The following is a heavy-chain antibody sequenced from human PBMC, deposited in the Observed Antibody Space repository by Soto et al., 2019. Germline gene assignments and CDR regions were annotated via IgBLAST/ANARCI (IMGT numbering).Heavy chain of an antibody. CDR3: PTLDGRATISYYFNF. CDR1: DDSINSDKYY. D-gene: IGHD6-6*01. J-gene: IGHJ4*02. V-gene: IGHV4-39*01. Sequence: PSETLSLTCSVSDDSINSDKYYWGWIRQPPGKGLEWIGSIYYRGNAYYNPSLQTRVTISLDKSRSQFSLKLNSVTAADSAVYFWPTLDGRATISYYFNFWGPGALVTVSS. CDR2: IYYRGNA.